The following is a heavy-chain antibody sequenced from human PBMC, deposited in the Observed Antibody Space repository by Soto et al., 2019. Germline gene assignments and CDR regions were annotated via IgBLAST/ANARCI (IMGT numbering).Heavy chain of an antibody. Sequence: ASAKVSCKASGYTFTSYGISWVRQAPGQGLEWMGWISAYNGNTNYAQKLQGRVTMTTDTSTSTAYMELRSLRSDDTAVYYCARDRYCSGGSCYLGWFDPWGQGTLVTVSS. J-gene: IGHJ5*02. CDR1: GYTFTSYG. CDR3: ARDRYCSGGSCYLGWFDP. D-gene: IGHD2-15*01. CDR2: ISAYNGNT. V-gene: IGHV1-18*01.